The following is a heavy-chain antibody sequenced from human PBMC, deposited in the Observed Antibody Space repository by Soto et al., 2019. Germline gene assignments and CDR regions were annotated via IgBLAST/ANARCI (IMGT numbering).Heavy chain of an antibody. CDR1: GFTFISYG. D-gene: IGHD6-19*01. J-gene: IGHJ1*01. CDR3: ANSPYSSGSYQYFQH. CDR2: ISGSGSTT. Sequence: GGSLRLSCAASGFTFISYGMTWVRQAPGKGLEWVSGISGSGSTTYYADSVTGRFTVSRDNSRNTLFLQMNSLRAEDTAEYYCANSPYSSGSYQYFQHWGQGALVTVSS. V-gene: IGHV3-23*01.